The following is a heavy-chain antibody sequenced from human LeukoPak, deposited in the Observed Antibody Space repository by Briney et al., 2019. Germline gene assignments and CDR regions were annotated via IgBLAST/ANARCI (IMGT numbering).Heavy chain of an antibody. CDR3: ARDCSGGSCYAPLDAFDI. D-gene: IGHD2-15*01. V-gene: IGHV1-18*01. CDR2: ISAYNGNT. J-gene: IGHJ3*02. Sequence: ASVKVSCKASGYTFTSYGISWVRQAPGQGLEWMGWISAYNGNTNYAQKLQGRVTKTTDTSTSTAYMELRSLRSDDTAVYYCARDCSGGSCYAPLDAFDIWGQGTMVTVSS. CDR1: GYTFTSYG.